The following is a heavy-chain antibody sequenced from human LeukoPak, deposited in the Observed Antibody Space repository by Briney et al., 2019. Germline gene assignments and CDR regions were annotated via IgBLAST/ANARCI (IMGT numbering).Heavy chain of an antibody. D-gene: IGHD1-26*01. V-gene: IGHV4-34*01. CDR2: INHSGST. CDR3: ARGPLGPTQEPGVYYFDC. Sequence: SETLSLTCAVYGGSFSGYYWSWIRQPPGKGLEWIGEINHSGSTNYNPSLKSRVTISVDTSKNQFSLKLSSVTAADTAVYYCARGPLGPTQEPGVYYFDCWGQGTLVTVSS. J-gene: IGHJ4*02. CDR1: GGSFSGYY.